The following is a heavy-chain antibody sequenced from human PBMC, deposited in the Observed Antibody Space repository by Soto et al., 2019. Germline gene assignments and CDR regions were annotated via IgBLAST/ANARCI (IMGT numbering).Heavy chain of an antibody. J-gene: IGHJ4*02. CDR2: ISWNSGGI. CDR1: GFTFDDYA. V-gene: IGHV3-9*01. D-gene: IGHD3-9*01. Sequence: EVQLVESGGGLVQPDRSLRLSCAASGFTFDDYAMHWVRQGPAKGLEWVSGISWNSGGIGYADSVKGRFTISRDNAKNSLYLQMDRLRPEDTAFYYCAKSPHDILIGSAFDYWGQGTLVTVSS. CDR3: AKSPHDILIGSAFDY.